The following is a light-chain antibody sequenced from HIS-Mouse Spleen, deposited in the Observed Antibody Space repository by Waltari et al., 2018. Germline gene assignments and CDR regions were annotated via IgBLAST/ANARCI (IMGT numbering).Light chain of an antibody. CDR2: GNS. Sequence: QSVLTQPPSVSGAPGQRVTIPCTGSSSHIGAGYDAHWYHQLPGTAPKLLIYGNSNRPSGVPDRFSGSKSGTSASLAITGLQAEDEADYYCQSYDSSLSGWVFGGGTKLTVL. CDR1: SSHIGAGYD. CDR3: QSYDSSLSGWV. J-gene: IGLJ3*02. V-gene: IGLV1-40*01.